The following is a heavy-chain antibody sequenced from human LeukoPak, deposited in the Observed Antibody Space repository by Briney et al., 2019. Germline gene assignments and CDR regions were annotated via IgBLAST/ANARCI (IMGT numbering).Heavy chain of an antibody. CDR2: IIPIFGTA. J-gene: IGHJ6*04. Sequence: SVKVSCKASGGTFSSYAISWVRQPPGHGLEWMGGIIPIFGTANYAQKFQGRVTITADESTSTAYMELSSLRSEDTAVYYCARADTAMVPPYYYYYGMDVWGKGTTVTVSS. D-gene: IGHD5-18*01. CDR3: ARADTAMVPPYYYYYGMDV. V-gene: IGHV1-69*01. CDR1: GGTFSSYA.